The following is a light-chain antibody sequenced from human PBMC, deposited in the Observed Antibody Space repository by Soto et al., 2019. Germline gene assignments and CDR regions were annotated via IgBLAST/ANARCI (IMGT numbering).Light chain of an antibody. CDR2: DAY. J-gene: IGKJ1*01. CDR1: QSVTSN. CDR3: QQYNNWPPWT. Sequence: EIVMTQSPATLSVSPGERATLSCRASQSVTSNLAWYQQRPGQAPRLLIYDAYTRATGIPARFSGSGSGTEFTLTISSLQSEDFAVDYCQQYNNWPPWTFGQGTKVEIK. V-gene: IGKV3-15*01.